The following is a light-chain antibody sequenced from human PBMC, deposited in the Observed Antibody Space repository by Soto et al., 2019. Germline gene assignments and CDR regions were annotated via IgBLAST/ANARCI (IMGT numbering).Light chain of an antibody. Sequence: QSVLTQPPSASGTPGQRVTISCSGSSSNIGSNTVNWYQQLPGTAPKLLIYSNNQRPSWVPDRFSGSKSGTSASLAISGLQSEDEADYYCAAWDDSLNGPVFGGGTKVTVL. CDR3: AAWDDSLNGPV. CDR1: SSNIGSNT. J-gene: IGLJ2*01. V-gene: IGLV1-44*01. CDR2: SNN.